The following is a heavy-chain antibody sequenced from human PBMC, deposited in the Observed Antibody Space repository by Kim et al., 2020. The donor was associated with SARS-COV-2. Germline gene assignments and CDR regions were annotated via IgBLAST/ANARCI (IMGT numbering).Heavy chain of an antibody. Sequence: SETLSLTCTVSGGSISSGDYYWSWIRQPPGKGLEWIGYIYYSGSTYYNPSLKSRVTISVDTSKNQFSLKLSSVTAADTAVYYCARVRFSITIFGVVTGLFDYWGQGTLVTVSS. CDR3: ARVRFSITIFGVVTGLFDY. V-gene: IGHV4-30-4*01. J-gene: IGHJ4*02. D-gene: IGHD3-3*01. CDR1: GGSISSGDYY. CDR2: IYYSGST.